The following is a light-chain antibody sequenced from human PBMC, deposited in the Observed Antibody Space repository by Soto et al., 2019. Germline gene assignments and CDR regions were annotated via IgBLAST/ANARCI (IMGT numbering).Light chain of an antibody. Sequence: SYELTQPPSVSVAPGQTARLTCWGKNIGTKRVHWYQQKPGQAPVLVVYDDSDRPSGIPERFSGSNSGNTATLTISWVEAGDEADYYCQVWDSSIDHVVLGGGTKLTVL. J-gene: IGLJ2*01. CDR2: DDS. CDR3: QVWDSSIDHVV. CDR1: NIGTKR. V-gene: IGLV3-21*02.